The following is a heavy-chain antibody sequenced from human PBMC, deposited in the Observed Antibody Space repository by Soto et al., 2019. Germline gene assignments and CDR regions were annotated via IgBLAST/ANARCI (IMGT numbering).Heavy chain of an antibody. Sequence: ASVKVSCKASGYTFTSYYMHWVRQAPGQGLEWMGIINPSGGSTSYAQKFQGRVTMTRDTSTSTVYMELSSLRSEDTAVYYCARGLYYDSSGYYYWFDPWGQGTLVTVSS. CDR3: ARGLYYDSSGYYYWFDP. CDR1: GYTFTSYY. V-gene: IGHV1-46*03. J-gene: IGHJ5*02. D-gene: IGHD3-22*01. CDR2: INPSGGST.